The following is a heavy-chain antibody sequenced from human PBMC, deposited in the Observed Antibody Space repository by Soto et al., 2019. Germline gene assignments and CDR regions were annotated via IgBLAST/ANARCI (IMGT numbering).Heavy chain of an antibody. CDR3: ARDRRYIVLVPAADYYYGMDV. V-gene: IGHV3-74*01. CDR2: INSDGSST. CDR1: GFTFSSYW. Sequence: EVQLVESGGGLVQPGGSLRLSCAASGFTFSSYWMHWVRQAPGKGLVWVSRINSDGSSTSYADSVKGRFTISRDNAKNTLYLQMNSLRAEDTAVYYCARDRRYIVLVPAADYYYGMDVWGQGTTVTVSS. J-gene: IGHJ6*02. D-gene: IGHD2-2*01.